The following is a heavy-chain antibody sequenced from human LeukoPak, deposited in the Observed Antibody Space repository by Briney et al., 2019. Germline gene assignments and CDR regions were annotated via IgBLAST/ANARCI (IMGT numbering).Heavy chain of an antibody. Sequence: ALRLSCAASGFTFDDYAMHWVRQAPGKGLEWVSGISWNSGSIGYADSVKGRFTISRDNAKNTLYLQMNSLRAEDTAVYYCAKDQIADTAMVMVDYWGQGTLVTVSS. CDR2: ISWNSGSI. J-gene: IGHJ4*02. CDR1: GFTFDDYA. D-gene: IGHD5-18*01. CDR3: AKDQIADTAMVMVDY. V-gene: IGHV3-9*01.